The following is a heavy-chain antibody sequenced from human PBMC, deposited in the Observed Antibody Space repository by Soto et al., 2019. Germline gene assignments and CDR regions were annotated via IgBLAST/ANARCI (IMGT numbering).Heavy chain of an antibody. V-gene: IGHV3-15*07. CDR1: GFTFSNAW. Sequence: PGGSLRLSCAASGFTFSNAWMNWVRQAPGKGLEWVGRIKSKTDGGTTDYAAPVKGRFTISRDDSKNTLYLQMNSLKTEDTAVYYCTTGLYGSGSTQTYYYYGMDVWGQGTTVTVSS. J-gene: IGHJ6*02. CDR3: TTGLYGSGSTQTYYYYGMDV. CDR2: IKSKTDGGTT. D-gene: IGHD3-10*01.